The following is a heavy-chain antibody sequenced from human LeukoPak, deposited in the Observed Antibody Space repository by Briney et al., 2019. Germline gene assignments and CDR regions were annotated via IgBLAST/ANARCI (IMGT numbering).Heavy chain of an antibody. V-gene: IGHV1-2*07. CDR3: ARDLTATAAFDC. D-gene: IGHD6-13*01. J-gene: IGHJ4*02. CDR2: INPNSGDT. Sequence: SVKVSCKASVSTFSGYYMHWVRQAPGQGLEWMGCINPNSGDTHYAHRFWGRVTMTWDTSIRTAYMELSRLSSDDTAVYSCARDLTATAAFDCWSQGTLVTVSS. CDR1: VSTFSGYY.